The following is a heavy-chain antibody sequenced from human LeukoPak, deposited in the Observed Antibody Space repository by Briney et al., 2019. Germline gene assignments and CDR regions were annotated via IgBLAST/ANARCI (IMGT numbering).Heavy chain of an antibody. J-gene: IGHJ6*02. CDR1: GYTFTSYD. D-gene: IGHD3-10*01. Sequence: ASVKVSCKASGYTFTSYDINWVRQATGQGLEWMGWMNPNSGNTGYAQKFQGRVTMTRNISISTAYMELSSLRSEDTAVYYCARTLSYESPLRWFGEIYYYYYGMDVWGQGTTVTVSS. V-gene: IGHV1-8*01. CDR2: MNPNSGNT. CDR3: ARTLSYESPLRWFGEIYYYYYGMDV.